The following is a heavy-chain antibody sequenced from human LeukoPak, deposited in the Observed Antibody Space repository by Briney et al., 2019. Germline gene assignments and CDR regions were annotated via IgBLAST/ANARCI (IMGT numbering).Heavy chain of an antibody. CDR1: GASMTDNY. CDR2: GFYSGST. V-gene: IGHV4-59*01. CDR3: ARGDGFHQR. J-gene: IGHJ4*02. D-gene: IGHD6-25*01. Sequence: SETLSLTCTVSGASMTDNYWSWIRQPPGKGLEWIGYGFYSGSTNYNHSLKSRVTISVDTSKKQFSMKMTSVTAADTAVYYCARGDGFHQRWGQGTQVTVSS.